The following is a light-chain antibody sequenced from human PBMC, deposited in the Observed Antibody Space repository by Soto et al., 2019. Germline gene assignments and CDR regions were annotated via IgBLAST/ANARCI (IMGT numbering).Light chain of an antibody. CDR3: MLRKT. Sequence: DIVMTQSPLSLPVTPGEPASISCRSSQSLLHSNGYNYLDWYLQKPGQSPQLLIYLGSNRSSGVPDRFSGSGSGTDFTLKISRVEAEDVGVYYCMLRKTFGQGTKV. CDR1: QSLLHSNGYNY. J-gene: IGKJ1*01. CDR2: LGS. V-gene: IGKV2-28*01.